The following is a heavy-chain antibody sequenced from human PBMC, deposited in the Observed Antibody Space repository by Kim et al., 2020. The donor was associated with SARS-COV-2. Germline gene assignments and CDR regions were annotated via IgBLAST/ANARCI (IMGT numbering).Heavy chain of an antibody. Sequence: ASVKVSCKASGYTFTGYYMHWVRQAPGQGLEWMGRINPNSGGTNYAQKFQGRVTMTRDTSISTAYMELSRLRSDDTAVYYCATCPDTEPPYYYYYGMDVWGQGTTVTVSS. CDR1: GYTFTGYY. CDR2: INPNSGGT. D-gene: IGHD5-18*01. CDR3: ATCPDTEPPYYYYYGMDV. V-gene: IGHV1-2*06. J-gene: IGHJ6*02.